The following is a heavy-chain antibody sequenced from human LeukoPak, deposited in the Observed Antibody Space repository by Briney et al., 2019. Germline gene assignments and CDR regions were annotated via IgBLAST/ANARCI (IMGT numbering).Heavy chain of an antibody. CDR2: INPNSGGT. Sequence: GASVRVSCKASGYTFTGYYMHWVRQAPGQGLEWMGWINPNSGGTNYAQKFQGRVTMTRDTSISTAYMELSRLRSDDTAVYYCARVSGYDSMIDYWGQGTLVTVSS. J-gene: IGHJ4*02. CDR3: ARVSGYDSMIDY. D-gene: IGHD5-12*01. CDR1: GYTFTGYY. V-gene: IGHV1-2*02.